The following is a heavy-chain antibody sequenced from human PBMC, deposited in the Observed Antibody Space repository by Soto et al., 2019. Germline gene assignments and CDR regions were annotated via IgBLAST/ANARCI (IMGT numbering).Heavy chain of an antibody. CDR3: ARDLGGYASH. V-gene: IGHV3-74*01. J-gene: IGHJ4*02. Sequence: GGSLRLSCAASGVTCGNYGRHWVRQAPGKGPVWVSRINTDGSTTNYADSVKGRFTISRDNAKNTLYLQTNSLGADDTAVYYCARDLGGYASHWGQGTLVTVSS. CDR1: GVTCGNYG. D-gene: IGHD3-16*01. CDR2: INTDGSTT.